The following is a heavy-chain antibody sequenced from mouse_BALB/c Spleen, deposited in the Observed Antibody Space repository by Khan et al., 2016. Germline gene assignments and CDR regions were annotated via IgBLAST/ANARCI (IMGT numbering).Heavy chain of an antibody. V-gene: IGHV3-2*02. CDR2: ISYSGST. J-gene: IGHJ3*01. CDR3: ARSFGYRGFAD. CDR1: GYSITSDYA. D-gene: IGHD2-2*01. Sequence: VQLKQSGPGLVKPSQSLSLTCTVTGYSITSDYAWNWIRQFPGNKLEWMGYISYSGSTNYNPSLKSRVSITRDTYKTQVFLQLNSVTTEDTATYYCARSFGYRGFADWGQGTLVTVSA.